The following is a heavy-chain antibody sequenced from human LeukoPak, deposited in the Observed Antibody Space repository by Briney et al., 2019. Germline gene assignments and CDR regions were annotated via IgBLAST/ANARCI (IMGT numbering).Heavy chain of an antibody. CDR1: GFTFGGYS. CDR3: AKVKVVGYSTFDY. V-gene: IGHV3-48*04. Sequence: GGSLRLSCAGSGFTFGGYSMNWVRQAPGKGLEWVSYISTSSSTMYYADSVKGRFTISRDNARNSLYLQMNSLRAEDTAVYYCAKVKVVGYSTFDYWGQGTLVTVSS. D-gene: IGHD3-22*01. J-gene: IGHJ4*02. CDR2: ISTSSSTM.